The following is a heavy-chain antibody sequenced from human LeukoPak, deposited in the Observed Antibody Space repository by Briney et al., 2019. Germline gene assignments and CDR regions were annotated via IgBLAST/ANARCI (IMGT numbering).Heavy chain of an antibody. CDR1: GFTFSSYE. D-gene: IGHD6-13*01. V-gene: IGHV3-48*03. CDR2: ISSSGSTI. CDR3: ARADSSSWYSRYYYMDV. Sequence: PGGSLRLSCAASGFTFSSYEMNWVRQAPGKGLEWVSYISSSGSTIYYADSVKGRFTISRDNAKNSLYLQMNSLRAEDTAVYYCARADSSSWYSRYYYMDVWGKGTTVTVSS. J-gene: IGHJ6*03.